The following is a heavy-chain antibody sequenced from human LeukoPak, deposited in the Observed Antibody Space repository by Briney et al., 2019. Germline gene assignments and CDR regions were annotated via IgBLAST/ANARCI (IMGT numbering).Heavy chain of an antibody. V-gene: IGHV3-21*01. CDR1: GFTFSSYS. Sequence: GGSLRLSCAASGFTFSSYSMNWVRQAPGKGLEWVSSISCSSSYIYYADSVKGRFTISRDNAKNSLYLQMNSLRAEDTAVYYCARERSYYDSSGYELGYWGQGTLVTVSS. D-gene: IGHD3-22*01. J-gene: IGHJ4*02. CDR3: ARERSYYDSSGYELGY. CDR2: ISCSSSYI.